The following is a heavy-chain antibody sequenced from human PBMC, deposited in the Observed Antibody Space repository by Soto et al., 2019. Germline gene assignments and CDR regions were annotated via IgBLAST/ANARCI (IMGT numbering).Heavy chain of an antibody. CDR1: GGSISSSSYY. CDR3: ARDHPSRGGY. V-gene: IGHV4-39*02. J-gene: IGHJ4*02. CDR2: IYYSGST. Sequence: QLQLQESGPGLVKPSETLSLTCTVSGGSISSSSYYWGWIRQPPGKGLEWIGSIYYSGSTYYNPSLKRRVTISVDTSKNQFSLKLSSVTAADTAVYYCARDHPSRGGYWGQGTLVTVSS.